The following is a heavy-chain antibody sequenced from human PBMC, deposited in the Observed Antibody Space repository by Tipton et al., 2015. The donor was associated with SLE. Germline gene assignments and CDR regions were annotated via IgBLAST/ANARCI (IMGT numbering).Heavy chain of an antibody. D-gene: IGHD4-17*01. Sequence: LRLSCTVSGGSISSGSYYWSWIRQPAGKGLEWIGYIYVGGGTHYNPSLKTRVTISLDTSKNQFSLKLSSVTAADTAVYYCARVAGDHDAFDIWGQGTMVTVSS. CDR3: ARVAGDHDAFDI. CDR2: IYVGGGT. CDR1: GGSISSGSYY. J-gene: IGHJ3*02. V-gene: IGHV4-61*09.